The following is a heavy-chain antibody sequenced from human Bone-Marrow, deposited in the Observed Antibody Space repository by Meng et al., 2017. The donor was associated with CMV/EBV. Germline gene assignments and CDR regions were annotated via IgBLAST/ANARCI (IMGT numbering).Heavy chain of an antibody. J-gene: IGHJ6*02. CDR3: ARDLGDPTSNGSGSRKVGVYYYYGMAV. Sequence: ASVKVSCKASGYTFTSYYMHWVRQAPGQGLEWMGIINPSGGSTSYAQKFQGRVTMTRDTSTSTVYMELSSLRSEDTAVYYCARDLGDPTSNGSGSRKVGVYYYYGMAVWGQGNTVTVSS. V-gene: IGHV1-46*01. D-gene: IGHD3-10*01. CDR2: INPSGGST. CDR1: GYTFTSYY.